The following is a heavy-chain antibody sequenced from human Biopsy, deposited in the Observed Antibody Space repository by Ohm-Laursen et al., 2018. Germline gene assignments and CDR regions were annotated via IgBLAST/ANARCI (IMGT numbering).Heavy chain of an antibody. J-gene: IGHJ2*01. Sequence: SDTLSLTCPVSGGSVSSGGFYWSWIRQHPGKGLEWIGYIYYSGTTYYNPSLKSLVTISVDTSKNQFSLKLNSVTAADTAVYYCARRPYGGTRYWYFDLRGRGTLVTVSS. D-gene: IGHD4-23*01. CDR3: ARRPYGGTRYWYFDL. CDR1: GGSVSSGGFY. CDR2: IYYSGTT. V-gene: IGHV4-31*01.